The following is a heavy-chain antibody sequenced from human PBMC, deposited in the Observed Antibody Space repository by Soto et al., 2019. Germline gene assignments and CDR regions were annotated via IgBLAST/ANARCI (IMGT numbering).Heavy chain of an antibody. D-gene: IGHD4-4*01. CDR3: VRGGYSKYDY. CDR1: XXX. J-gene: IGHJ4*02. Sequence: ASVKVSCKASXXXSXGRLAPGQGLEWVGWISTCNGHTNYAQKVQGRVTMTADTSTSTAYMELRSLRSDDTAVYYCVRGGYSKYDYWGQGTLVTV. V-gene: IGHV1-18*01. CDR2: ISTCNGHT.